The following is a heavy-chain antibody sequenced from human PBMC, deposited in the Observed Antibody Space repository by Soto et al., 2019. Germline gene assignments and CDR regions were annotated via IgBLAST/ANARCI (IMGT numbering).Heavy chain of an antibody. CDR2: ISPYGST. J-gene: IGHJ3*01. CDR3: ARGGYCDATTCYRLNAFDV. CDR1: GFTFSNYE. V-gene: IGHV3-48*03. D-gene: IGHD2-2*01. Sequence: PGGSLRLSCAVSGFTFSNYEMNWVRQAPEKGLEWVSFISPYGSTIYADSVKGRFTISRDNAKNSLYLQMNSLRAEDTAVYYCARGGYCDATTCYRLNAFDVWGRGTVVTVSS.